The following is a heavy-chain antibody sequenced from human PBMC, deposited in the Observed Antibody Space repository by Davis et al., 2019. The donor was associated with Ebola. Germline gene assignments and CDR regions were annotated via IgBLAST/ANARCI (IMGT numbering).Heavy chain of an antibody. CDR1: GFTFSTYS. D-gene: IGHD6-19*01. Sequence: GESLKISCAASGFTFSTYSMSWVRQAPGKGLEWVSSISSDSDYIYYADSAKGRFTISRDNAKNSLYLQMNSLRAEDTAVYYCARGYSSGWYRYYFDYWGQGTLVTVSS. J-gene: IGHJ4*02. CDR3: ARGYSSGWYRYYFDY. CDR2: ISSDSDYI. V-gene: IGHV3-21*01.